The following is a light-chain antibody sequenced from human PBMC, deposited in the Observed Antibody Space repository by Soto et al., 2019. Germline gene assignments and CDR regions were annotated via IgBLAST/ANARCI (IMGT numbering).Light chain of an antibody. CDR3: QSYDSSLSG. V-gene: IGLV1-40*01. J-gene: IGLJ1*01. CDR1: SSNIGAGYD. Sequence: QSVLTQPPSVSGAPGQRVTISCTGSSSNIGAGYDGHWYQQLPGTAPKLLIYGNSNRPSGVPDRFSGSKSGTSAFLAITGLQAEDEADYYCQSYDSSLSGIGTGTKVTVL. CDR2: GNS.